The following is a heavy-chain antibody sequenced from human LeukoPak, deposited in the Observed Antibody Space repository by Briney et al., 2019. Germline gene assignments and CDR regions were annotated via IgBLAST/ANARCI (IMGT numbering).Heavy chain of an antibody. CDR3: AKELRDYYYYGMDV. V-gene: IGHV3-23*01. J-gene: IGHJ6*02. CDR2: ISGSGGDT. Sequence: GGSLRLSCAVSGFTFSSYAMSWVRQAPGKGLEWVSAISGSGGDTYYADSVKGRFTISRDNSKNTLYLQMNSLRAEDTAVYYCAKELRDYYYYGMDVWGQGTTVTVSS. CDR1: GFTFSSYA.